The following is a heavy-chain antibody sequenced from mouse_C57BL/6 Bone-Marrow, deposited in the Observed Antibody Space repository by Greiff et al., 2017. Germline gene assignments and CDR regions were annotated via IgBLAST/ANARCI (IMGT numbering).Heavy chain of an antibody. V-gene: IGHV1-19*01. CDR3: ARTGWDYFDD. D-gene: IGHD4-1*01. J-gene: IGHJ2*01. Sequence: VQLQQSGPVLVKPGASVKMSCKASGYTFTDYYMNWVKQSHGKCLEWIGVINPYNGGTSYNQKFKGKATLTVDKSSSTAYMELNSLTSEDSAVYYCARTGWDYFDDRGQGTTLTVSP. CDR1: GYTFTDYY. CDR2: INPYNGGT.